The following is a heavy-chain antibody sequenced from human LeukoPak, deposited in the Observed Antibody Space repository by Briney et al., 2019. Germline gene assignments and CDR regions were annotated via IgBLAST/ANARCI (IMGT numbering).Heavy chain of an antibody. D-gene: IGHD6-13*01. CDR1: GFTFSNAW. V-gene: IGHV3-15*01. CDR2: IKNKTDHRTT. CDR3: TTDIVLSSSRPGDN. J-gene: IGHJ4*02. Sequence: GGSLRLSCAASGFTFSNAWKSWVRQSPGKGLEYVSRIKNKTDHRTTDYAEPVKDQFTIPSDDSTNTPYLQINSLKTEDTVLFYCTTDIVLSSSRPGDNWGQGTLVTVSS.